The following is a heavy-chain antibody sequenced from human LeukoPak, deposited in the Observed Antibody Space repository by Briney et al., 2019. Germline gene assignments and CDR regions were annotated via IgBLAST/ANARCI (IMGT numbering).Heavy chain of an antibody. D-gene: IGHD5/OR15-5a*01. Sequence: PGGSLRLSCAASGFIFSRYGMHWVRQAPGKGLEWVAFIRYAGSNKYYADSVKGRFTISRDNSKKTMYLQMSSLRVEDTAVYYCANDPTSGVYSLATPATFGYWGQGTLVAVSS. CDR1: GFIFSRYG. V-gene: IGHV3-30*02. CDR2: IRYAGSNK. CDR3: ANDPTSGVYSLATPATFGY. J-gene: IGHJ4*02.